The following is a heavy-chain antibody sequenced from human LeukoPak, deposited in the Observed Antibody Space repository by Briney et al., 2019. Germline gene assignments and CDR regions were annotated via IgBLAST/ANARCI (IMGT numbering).Heavy chain of an antibody. V-gene: IGHV3-21*01. CDR3: ASELSDY. Sequence: GGSLRLSCAASGFTFSSYSMNWVRQAPGKGLEWVSSISSSSSYIYYADSVKGRFTISRDNSKNTLYLLMNSLRAEDTAVYYCASELSDYWGQGTLVTVSS. J-gene: IGHJ4*02. CDR1: GFTFSSYS. CDR2: ISSSSSYI.